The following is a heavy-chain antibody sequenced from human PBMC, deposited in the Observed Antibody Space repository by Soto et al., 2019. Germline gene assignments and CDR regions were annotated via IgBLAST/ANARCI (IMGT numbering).Heavy chain of an antibody. CDR3: AKDRQNDY. J-gene: IGHJ4*02. CDR1: GFTFSSYG. CDR2: ISYDGSNK. V-gene: IGHV3-30*18. Sequence: GGSLRLSCAASGFTFSSYGMHWVRQAPGKGLEWVAVISYDGSNKYYADSVKGRFTISRDNSKNTLYLQMNSLRAEDTAVYYCAKDRQNDYWGQGTLVTVSS.